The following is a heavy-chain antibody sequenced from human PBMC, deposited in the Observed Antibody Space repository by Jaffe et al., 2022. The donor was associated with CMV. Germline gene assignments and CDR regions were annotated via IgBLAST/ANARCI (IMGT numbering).Heavy chain of an antibody. Sequence: QVQLVQSGAEVKKPGSSVKVSCKASGGTFSSYAISWVRQAPGQGLEWMGRIIPILGIANYAQKFQGRVTITADKSTSTAYMELSSLRSEDTAVYYCAPYNWGSGAFDIWGQGTMVTVSS. CDR1: GGTFSSYA. D-gene: IGHD1-20*01. CDR2: IIPILGIA. V-gene: IGHV1-69*09. CDR3: APYNWGSGAFDI. J-gene: IGHJ3*02.